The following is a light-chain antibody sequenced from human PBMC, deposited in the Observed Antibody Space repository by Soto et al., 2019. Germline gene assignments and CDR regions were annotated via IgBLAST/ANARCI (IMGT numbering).Light chain of an antibody. J-gene: IGLJ1*01. CDR1: SSDVGGYNY. V-gene: IGLV2-14*03. CDR3: SSFTGSTSYV. Sequence: QSALTQPASVSGSPGQSVTISCTGTSSDVGGYNYVSWYQQHPGKVPKLMIYDVSDRPSGVSNRFSGSKSGNTACLTISGLQAEDEADYYCSSFTGSTSYVFGSGTKVTVL. CDR2: DVS.